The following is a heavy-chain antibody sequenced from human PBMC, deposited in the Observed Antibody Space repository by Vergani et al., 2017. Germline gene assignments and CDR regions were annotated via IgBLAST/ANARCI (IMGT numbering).Heavy chain of an antibody. V-gene: IGHV3-23*01. J-gene: IGHJ6*03. CDR3: AREAYFTTIFGVVLYYYYMDV. CDR1: GFTFSSYA. D-gene: IGHD3-3*01. CDR2: ISGSGGST. Sequence: EVQLLESGGGLVQPGGSLRLSCGASGFTFSSYAMSWVRQAPGKGLEWVSAISGSGGSTYYADSVKGRFTISRDNSKNTLYLQMNSLRAEDTAVYYCAREAYFTTIFGVVLYYYYMDVWGKGTTVTVSS.